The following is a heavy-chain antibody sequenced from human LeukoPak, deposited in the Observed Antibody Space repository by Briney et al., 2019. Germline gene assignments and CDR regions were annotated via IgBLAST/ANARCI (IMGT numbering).Heavy chain of an antibody. Sequence: SETLSLTCTVSGGPISNYFWSWIRQPPGKGLEWIGYFYYSGNTNYNPSLKSRVTISVDTSKNQFFLKLSSVTAADSAVYYCAREMATTAFDYWGQGTLVTVSS. CDR1: GGPISNYF. CDR2: FYYSGNT. CDR3: AREMATTAFDY. J-gene: IGHJ4*02. D-gene: IGHD5-24*01. V-gene: IGHV4-59*01.